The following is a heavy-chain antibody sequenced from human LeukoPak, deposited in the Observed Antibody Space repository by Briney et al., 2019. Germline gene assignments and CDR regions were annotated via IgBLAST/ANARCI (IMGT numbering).Heavy chain of an antibody. CDR1: GFTFSSYG. J-gene: IGHJ4*02. D-gene: IGHD6-25*01. V-gene: IGHV3-30*02. Sequence: GGSLRLXCAASGFTFSSYGMHWVRRAPGKGLEWVAFIRYDGSNKYYADSVKGRFTISRDNSKPTLYLQINSPRAAHQALYYCANIAAAAPGSFDYWGQGTLVTVSS. CDR3: ANIAAAAPGSFDY. CDR2: IRYDGSNK.